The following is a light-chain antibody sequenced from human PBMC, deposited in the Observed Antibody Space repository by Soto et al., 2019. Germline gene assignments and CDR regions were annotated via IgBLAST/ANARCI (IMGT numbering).Light chain of an antibody. Sequence: EIVLTQSPGTLSLSPGERATLSCRASQSVSRNYLAWYQQKPGQAPRLLIYGASNRATGIPDRFSGSGSGTDFTLTISRLEPEDFAVYYCQQYGSSPPITFGQGTRLEIK. CDR3: QQYGSSPPIT. V-gene: IGKV3-20*01. CDR1: QSVSRNY. J-gene: IGKJ5*01. CDR2: GAS.